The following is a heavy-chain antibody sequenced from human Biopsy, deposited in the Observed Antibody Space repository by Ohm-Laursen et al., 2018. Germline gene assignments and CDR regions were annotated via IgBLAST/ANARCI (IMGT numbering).Heavy chain of an antibody. Sequence: SLRHSCAAAGFSFTSYTMNWVRQVPGKGLEWVSSITSRSGYKYYADSVKGRFTISRDNAKNSLYLQMNSLRTEDTAVYFCASLGLVWFGELLSVPFGMDVWGQGTTVTVS. CDR1: GFSFTSYT. V-gene: IGHV3-21*01. J-gene: IGHJ6*02. D-gene: IGHD3-10*01. CDR3: ASLGLVWFGELLSVPFGMDV. CDR2: ITSRSGYK.